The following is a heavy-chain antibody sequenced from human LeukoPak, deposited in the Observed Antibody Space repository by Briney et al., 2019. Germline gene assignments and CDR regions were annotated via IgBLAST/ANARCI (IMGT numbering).Heavy chain of an antibody. J-gene: IGHJ6*03. CDR2: IRSKAYGGTT. CDR1: GFTFGDYA. V-gene: IGHV3-49*03. CDR3: TRVKGGYYDFWSGYYNDYYYYMDV. D-gene: IGHD3-3*01. Sequence: GRSLRLSCTASGFTFGDYAMSWFRQAPGKGLEWVGFIRSKAYGGTTEYAASVKGRFTISRDDSKSIAYLQMNSLKTEDTAVYYCTRVKGGYYDFWSGYYNDYYYYMDVWGKGTTVTVSS.